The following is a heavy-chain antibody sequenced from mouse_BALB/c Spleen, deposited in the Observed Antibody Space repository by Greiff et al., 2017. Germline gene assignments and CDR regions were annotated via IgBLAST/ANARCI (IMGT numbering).Heavy chain of an antibody. J-gene: IGHJ2*01. CDR3: ARGAYYGSSYGYFDY. CDR2: ISSGGST. CDR1: GFTFSSYA. V-gene: IGHV5-6-5*01. Sequence: EVQRVESGGGLVKPGGSLKLSCAASGFTFSSYAMSWVRQTPEKRLEWVASISSGGSTYYPDSVKGRFTISRDNARNILYLQMSSLRSEDTAMYYCARGAYYGSSYGYFDYWGQGTTLTVSS. D-gene: IGHD1-1*01.